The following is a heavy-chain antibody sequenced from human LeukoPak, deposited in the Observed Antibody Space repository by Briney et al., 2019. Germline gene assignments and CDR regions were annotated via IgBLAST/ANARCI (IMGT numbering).Heavy chain of an antibody. J-gene: IGHJ5*02. V-gene: IGHV1-18*01. D-gene: IGHD2-2*02. CDR3: AGLAGPEYCSSTSCYTRDGWFDP. Sequence: ASVKVSCKASGYTFTSYGISWLRQAPGQGLEWMGWISAYNGNTNYAQKLQGRVTMTTDTSTSTAYMELRSLRSDDTAVYYCAGLAGPEYCSSTSCYTRDGWFDPWGQGTLVTVSS. CDR1: GYTFTSYG. CDR2: ISAYNGNT.